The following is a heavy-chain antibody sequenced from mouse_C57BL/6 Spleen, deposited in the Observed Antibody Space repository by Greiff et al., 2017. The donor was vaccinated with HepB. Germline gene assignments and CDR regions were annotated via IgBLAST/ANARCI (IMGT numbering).Heavy chain of an antibody. CDR3: AREDGNSYYFDY. CDR2: ISDGGSYT. CDR1: GFTFSSYA. J-gene: IGHJ2*01. D-gene: IGHD2-1*01. Sequence: EVQLQESGGGLVKPGGSLKLSCAASGFTFSSYAMSWVRQTPEKRLEWVATISDGGSYTYYPDNVKGRFTISRDNAKNNLYLQMSHLKSEDTAMYYCAREDGNSYYFDYWGQGTTLTVSS. V-gene: IGHV5-4*01.